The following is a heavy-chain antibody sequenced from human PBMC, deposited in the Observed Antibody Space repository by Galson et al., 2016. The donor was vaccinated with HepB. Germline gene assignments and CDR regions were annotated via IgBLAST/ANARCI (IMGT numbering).Heavy chain of an antibody. V-gene: IGHV3-23*01. D-gene: IGHD2-2*01. Sequence: SLRLSCAVSGFTFRNYGMTWVRQAPGKGLECVSRISMSGASTDYADSVKGRFTISRDNSKNTLYLQMNSLRVEDTAIYYCVQGSTAPAVWGKGTTVTVSS. J-gene: IGHJ6*04. CDR2: ISMSGAST. CDR3: VQGSTAPAV. CDR1: GFTFRNYG.